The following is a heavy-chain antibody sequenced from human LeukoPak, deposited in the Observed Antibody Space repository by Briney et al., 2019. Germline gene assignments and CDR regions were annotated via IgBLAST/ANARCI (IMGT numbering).Heavy chain of an antibody. D-gene: IGHD2-2*01. CDR1: GGSISSYY. J-gene: IGHJ4*02. CDR2: IYYSGST. Sequence: SETQSLTCTVSGGSISSYYWSWIRQPPGKGLEWIGYIYYSGSTNYNPSLKSRVTISVDTSKNQFSLKLSSVTAADTAVYYCARVGYCSSTSCLGAYYFDYWGQGTLVTVSS. V-gene: IGHV4-59*01. CDR3: ARVGYCSSTSCLGAYYFDY.